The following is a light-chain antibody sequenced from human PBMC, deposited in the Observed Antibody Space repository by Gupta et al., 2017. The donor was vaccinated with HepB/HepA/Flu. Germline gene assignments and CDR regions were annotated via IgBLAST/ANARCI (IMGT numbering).Light chain of an antibody. CDR2: TAS. CDR3: QHRNSSPVT. V-gene: IGKV1-9*01. CDR1: EEINSY. Sequence: DIQLTQSPSFLSASVGDRVTITCRASEEINSYLSWYQQKPGKAPNLLIYTASTVQGGVPSRFSGSGSGTEFTLTISSRQPEDFATYYCQHRNSSPVTFGQGTQVDIK. J-gene: IGKJ5*01.